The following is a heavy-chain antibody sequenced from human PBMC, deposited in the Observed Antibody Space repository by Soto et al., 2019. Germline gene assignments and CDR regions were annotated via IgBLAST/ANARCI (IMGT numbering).Heavy chain of an antibody. V-gene: IGHV1-69*02. CDR1: GGTFSSXX. Sequence: QVQLVQSGAEVKKPGSSVKVSCKASGGTFSSXXXXXXXXAXGQGLEWMGRIIPILGIANYAQKFQGRVTXXXXXXXXXXXXXXXXXXXXXXXXXXCXXXXXXSDYWGQGTLVTVSS. CDR2: IIPILGIA. CDR3: XXXXXXSDY. J-gene: IGHJ4*02.